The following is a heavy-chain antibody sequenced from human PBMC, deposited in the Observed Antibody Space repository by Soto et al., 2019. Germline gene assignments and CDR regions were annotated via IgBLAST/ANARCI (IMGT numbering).Heavy chain of an antibody. CDR1: GFTFNRYG. D-gene: IGHD1-7*01. V-gene: IGHV3-23*01. J-gene: IGHJ4*02. CDR3: VKLRLELLYLDS. Sequence: PVGSLRLSCAASGFTFNRYGMSWVRQAPGKGLEWVSAISASGDNTYYADSVKGRFTISRDSSNNTLYLQMNSLRADDTALYYCVKLRLELLYLDSWGLGALVTVSS. CDR2: ISASGDNT.